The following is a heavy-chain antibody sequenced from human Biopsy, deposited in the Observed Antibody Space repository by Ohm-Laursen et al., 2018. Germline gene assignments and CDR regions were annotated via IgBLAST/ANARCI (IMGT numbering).Heavy chain of an antibody. CDR1: GDSLSSYS. Sequence: SETLSLTCTVSGDSLSSYSWSWIRQPAGKGLEWIGQIYTSGITNYNPSLKSRVTMSVDTSKNKFSLRVSSVTAADTAVYYCARDRDRRGWFDPWGQGTLVTVSS. D-gene: IGHD1-14*01. CDR3: ARDRDRRGWFDP. V-gene: IGHV4-4*07. CDR2: IYTSGIT. J-gene: IGHJ5*02.